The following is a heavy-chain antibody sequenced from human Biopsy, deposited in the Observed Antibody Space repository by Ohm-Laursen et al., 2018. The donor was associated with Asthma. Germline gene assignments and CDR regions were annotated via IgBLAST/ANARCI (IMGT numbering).Heavy chain of an antibody. CDR2: VNTGNGDT. J-gene: IGHJ3*01. D-gene: IGHD3-9*01. CDR3: ARTYYDFLTGQVKDVFGV. V-gene: IGHV1-3*04. Sequence: ASVKVSCKASGYTFIGCHIHWMRQAPGQGLEWMGWVNTGNGDTKYSQKFQGRVTITRDTSASTAYMELRSLRSEDTATYYCARTYYDFLTGQVKDVFGVWGQETMVTVSS. CDR1: GYTFIGCH.